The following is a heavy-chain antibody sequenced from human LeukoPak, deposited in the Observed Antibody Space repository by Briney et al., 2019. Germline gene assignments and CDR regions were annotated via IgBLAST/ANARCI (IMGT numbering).Heavy chain of an antibody. CDR1: GFTVSSNY. J-gene: IGHJ4*02. CDR3: ASPAAGTNSDF. D-gene: IGHD6-13*01. CDR2: ISGSSDYT. Sequence: PGGSLRLSCAASGFTVSSNYMSWVRQAPGKGLEWVSYISGSSDYTNYADSVKGRFTISRDNAKNSLFLQMNSLRAEDTAVYYCASPAAGTNSDFWGQGTLVTVSS. V-gene: IGHV3-11*03.